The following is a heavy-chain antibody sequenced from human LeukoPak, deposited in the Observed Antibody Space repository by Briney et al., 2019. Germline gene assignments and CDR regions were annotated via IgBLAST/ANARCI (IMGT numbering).Heavy chain of an antibody. CDR2: INPNSGGT. Sequence: ASVKVSCKASGYTFTGYYMHWVRQAPGQGLEWMGWINPNSGGTNYAQKFQGRVTMTRDTSISTAYMELSRLRSDDTAVYYCARDGIVVVPAAIRDYYYGMDVWGQGTTVTVSS. J-gene: IGHJ6*02. CDR3: ARDGIVVVPAAIRDYYYGMDV. V-gene: IGHV1-2*02. D-gene: IGHD2-2*02. CDR1: GYTFTGYY.